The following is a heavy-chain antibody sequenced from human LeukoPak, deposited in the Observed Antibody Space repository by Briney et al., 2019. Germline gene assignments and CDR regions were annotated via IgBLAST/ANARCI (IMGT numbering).Heavy chain of an antibody. J-gene: IGHJ4*02. CDR1: GGSISSYY. D-gene: IGHD5-24*01. V-gene: IGHV4-59*01. Sequence: PSETLSLTCTVSGGSISSYYWSWIRQPPGKGLEWIGYIYYSGSTNYNPSLKSRVTISVDTSKNQFSLKLSSVTAADTAVYYCARSRDGYNSRYFDYWGQGTLVTV. CDR2: IYYSGST. CDR3: ARSRDGYNSRYFDY.